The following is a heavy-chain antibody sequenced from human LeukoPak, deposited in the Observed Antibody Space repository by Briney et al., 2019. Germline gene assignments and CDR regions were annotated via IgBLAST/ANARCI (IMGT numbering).Heavy chain of an antibody. J-gene: IGHJ4*02. Sequence: GGSLRLSCAASGFTFSSYAMSWVRQAPGKGLQWVSAISGSGGSTYYADSVKGRFTISRDNSRNTLDLQMNSLRVEDTAVYYCAKWYCYGSWRSDKTSYSFGYWGQGTLVTVSS. CDR1: GFTFSSYA. D-gene: IGHD3-10*01. CDR2: ISGSGGST. CDR3: AKWYCYGSWRSDKTSYSFGY. V-gene: IGHV3-23*01.